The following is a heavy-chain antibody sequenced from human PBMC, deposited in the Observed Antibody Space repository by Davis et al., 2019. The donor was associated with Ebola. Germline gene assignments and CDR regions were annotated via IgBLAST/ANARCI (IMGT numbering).Heavy chain of an antibody. CDR2: ICGSCGNT. D-gene: IGHD2/OR15-2a*01. V-gene: IGHV3-23*01. CDR1: GFTFSNFA. Sequence: PGGSLRLSCAASGFTFSNFAMSWVRQAPGKGLEWVSSICGSCGNTYYADSVKGRFTISRDNSKNTLYLQMSSLRADDTAIYFCAKHEGWELHEYYLDYWGQGTLVTVS. J-gene: IGHJ4*02. CDR3: AKHEGWELHEYYLDY.